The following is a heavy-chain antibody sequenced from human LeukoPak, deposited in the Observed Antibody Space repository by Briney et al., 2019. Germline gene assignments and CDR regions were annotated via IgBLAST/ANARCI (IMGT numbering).Heavy chain of an antibody. V-gene: IGHV4-34*01. CDR3: AALRFSRPYYYMDV. D-gene: IGHD3-3*01. J-gene: IGHJ6*03. Sequence: SETLSLTCAVYGGSFSGYYWSWIRQPPGKGLEWIGEINHSGSTNYNPSLKSRVTISVDTSKNQFSLKLSSVTAADTAVYYCAALRFSRPYYYMDVWGKGTTVTVSS. CDR2: INHSGST. CDR1: GGSFSGYY.